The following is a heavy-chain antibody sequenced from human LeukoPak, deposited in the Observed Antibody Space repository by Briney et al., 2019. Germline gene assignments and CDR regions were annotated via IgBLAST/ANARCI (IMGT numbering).Heavy chain of an antibody. V-gene: IGHV3-11*04. CDR3: ASPSEVGAIDN. CDR2: ISSIGSTI. Sequence: GGSLRLSCAPSGYTLSEFYTSCIPQAPGEGLWWVSYISSIGSTIYYADSVKGRFTISRDSAKNSLYLQMNSLRAEDTAVYYCASPSEVGAIDNWGQGTLVTVSS. CDR1: GYTLSEFY. D-gene: IGHD1-26*01. J-gene: IGHJ4*02.